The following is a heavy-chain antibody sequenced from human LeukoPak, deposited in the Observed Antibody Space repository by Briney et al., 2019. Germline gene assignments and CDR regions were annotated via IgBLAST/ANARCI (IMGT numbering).Heavy chain of an antibody. V-gene: IGHV4-4*07. Sequence: PSETLSLTCSVSDDSITMYYWSWIRQPAGKGLEWIGRIYTSGSTNYNPSLKSRVTMSVDTSKNQFSLKLSSVTAADTAVYYCARSQFYGSGSYQGRWFDPWGQGTLVTVSS. CDR1: DDSITMYY. CDR2: IYTSGST. J-gene: IGHJ5*02. D-gene: IGHD3-10*01. CDR3: ARSQFYGSGSYQGRWFDP.